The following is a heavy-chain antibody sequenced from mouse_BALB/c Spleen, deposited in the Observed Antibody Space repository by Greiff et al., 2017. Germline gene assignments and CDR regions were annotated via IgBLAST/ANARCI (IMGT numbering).Heavy chain of an antibody. J-gene: IGHJ3*01. Sequence: DVMLVESGGGLVKPGGSLKLSCAASGFTFSSYAMSWVRQTPEKRLEWVASISSGGSTYYPDSVKGRFTISRDNARNILYLQMSSLRSEDTAMYYCAREGDAGLAYWGQGTLVTVSA. V-gene: IGHV5-6-5*01. D-gene: IGHD3-1*01. CDR3: AREGDAGLAY. CDR1: GFTFSSYA. CDR2: ISSGGST.